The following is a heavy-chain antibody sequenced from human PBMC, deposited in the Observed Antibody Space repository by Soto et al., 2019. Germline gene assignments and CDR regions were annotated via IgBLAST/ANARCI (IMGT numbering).Heavy chain of an antibody. CDR3: AHRRGGPSNV. J-gene: IGHJ4*01. D-gene: IGHD2-8*01. CDR1: GVSLTTNGVG. Sequence: QITLKESGPTLMKPTQTLTLTCTLSGVSLTTNGVGVDWIRQTPGKALEWLALIYWDDDILYSPSLKNRLTITKDISKNQVVLTVTNMDSVDTATYYCAHRRGGPSNVGDQGTRGTVSS. CDR2: IYWDDDI. V-gene: IGHV2-5*02.